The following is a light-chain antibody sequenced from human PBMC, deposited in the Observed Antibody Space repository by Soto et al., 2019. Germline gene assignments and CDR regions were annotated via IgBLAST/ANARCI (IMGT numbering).Light chain of an antibody. Sequence: EIVMTQSPATLSVPPGERATLSCRASQSVNSNLAWYQHKPGQAPRLLIYGASTRATGIPARFSGSGSGTEFTLTISSLQSEDFAVYYGQQYNNWLTWTFGQGTKVEVK. CDR3: QQYNNWLTWT. J-gene: IGKJ1*01. CDR1: QSVNSN. CDR2: GAS. V-gene: IGKV3-15*01.